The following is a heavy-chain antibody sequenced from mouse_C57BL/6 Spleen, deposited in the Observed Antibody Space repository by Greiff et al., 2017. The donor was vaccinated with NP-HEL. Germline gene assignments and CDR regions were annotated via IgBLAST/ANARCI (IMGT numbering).Heavy chain of an antibody. D-gene: IGHD3-2*02. CDR3: ARSETLDSSGPVAY. CDR2: INPNYGTT. V-gene: IGHV1-39*01. J-gene: IGHJ3*01. Sequence: EVHLVESGPELVKPGASVKISCKASGYSFTDYNMNWVKQSNGKSLEWIGVINPNYGTTSYNQKFKGKATLTVDQSSSTAYMQLNSLTSEDSAVYYCARSETLDSSGPVAYWGQGTLVTVSA. CDR1: GYSFTDYN.